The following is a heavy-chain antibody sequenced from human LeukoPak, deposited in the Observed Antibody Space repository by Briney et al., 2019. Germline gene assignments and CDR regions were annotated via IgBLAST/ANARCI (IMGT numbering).Heavy chain of an antibody. J-gene: IGHJ4*02. CDR2: INPNSGDT. D-gene: IGHD5-12*01. Sequence: ASVTVSCKASGYTFTGYFIHWVRQAPGQGLEWMGWINPNSGDTNYAQKFQGRVTINRDTSGNTAYMDLISLRSDDTAVYHCARAYTGFEAFDYWGQGVPVTVSS. V-gene: IGHV1-2*02. CDR3: ARAYTGFEAFDY. CDR1: GYTFTGYF.